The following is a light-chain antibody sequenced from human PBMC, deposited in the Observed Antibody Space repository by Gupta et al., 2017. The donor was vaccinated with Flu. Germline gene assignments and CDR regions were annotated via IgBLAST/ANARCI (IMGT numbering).Light chain of an antibody. CDR3: QVSENSSDHFYV. V-gene: IGLV3-21*02. J-gene: IGLJ1*01. CDR1: NLGSRS. Sequence: SYVLTQPPSVSVAPGRAATITCWGNNLGSRSVNWYQQKPGQAPVLGVYDDSDRPSGIPERFFGSNSGDTATLTITGVEAGDEADYYCQVSENSSDHFYVFGPGNRVTVL. CDR2: DDS.